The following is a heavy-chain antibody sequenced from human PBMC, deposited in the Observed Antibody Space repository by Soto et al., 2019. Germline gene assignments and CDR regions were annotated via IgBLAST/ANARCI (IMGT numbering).Heavy chain of an antibody. CDR3: ARDRGLGYCTNGVCYTGRGTFDY. CDR2: INPSGGST. CDR1: GYTFTSYY. Sequence: ASVKVSCKASGYTFTSYYMHWVRQAPGQGLEWMGIINPSGGSTSYAQKFQSRVTMTSDTSTSTVYMELSSLISEDTAVYYCARDRGLGYCTNGVCYTGRGTFDYWG. D-gene: IGHD2-8*01. J-gene: IGHJ4*01. V-gene: IGHV1-46*03.